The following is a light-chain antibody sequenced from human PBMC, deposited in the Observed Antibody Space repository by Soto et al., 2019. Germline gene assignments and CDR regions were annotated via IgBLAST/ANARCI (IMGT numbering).Light chain of an antibody. V-gene: IGLV2-8*01. CDR3: SSYAGSSNV. CDR1: SGDVGGYNY. J-gene: IGLJ1*01. CDR2: EVN. Sequence: QPVLTQPPSASGSPGQSVAISCTGTSGDVGGYNYVSWYQQHPGKAPKLMIYEVNKRPSGVPDRFSGSKSGNTASLTVSGLQAEDEADYYCSSYAGSSNVFGTGTKVTVL.